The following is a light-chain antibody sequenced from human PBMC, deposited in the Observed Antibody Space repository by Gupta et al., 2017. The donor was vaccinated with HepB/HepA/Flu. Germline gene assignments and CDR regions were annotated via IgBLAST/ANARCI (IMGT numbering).Light chain of an antibody. CDR2: GVS. J-gene: IGKJ2*01. CDR3: LQTVIGPFT. V-gene: IGKV1-39*01. Sequence: QMTPSPSNLPASVGDRVPITCRASQNNDRHLNWYQHRPGKAPKLLIYGVSTLHSGVPARFSGSGSGTEFTLTISRLQPEDVATYYCLQTVIGPFTFGRGTKLEIK. CDR1: QNNDRH.